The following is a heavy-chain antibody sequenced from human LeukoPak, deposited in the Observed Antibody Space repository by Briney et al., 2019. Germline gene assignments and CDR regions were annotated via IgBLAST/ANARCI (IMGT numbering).Heavy chain of an antibody. D-gene: IGHD2-8*01. CDR1: GFTFSDYY. CDR3: ARYGPDAFDI. Sequence: GGSLRLSCAASGFTFSDYYMSWIRQAPGKGLEWVSNISSSSSYTNYADSVKGRFTISRDNAKNSLYLQMNSLRAEDTAVYYCARYGPDAFDIWGQGTMVTVSS. J-gene: IGHJ3*02. V-gene: IGHV3-11*06. CDR2: ISSSSSYT.